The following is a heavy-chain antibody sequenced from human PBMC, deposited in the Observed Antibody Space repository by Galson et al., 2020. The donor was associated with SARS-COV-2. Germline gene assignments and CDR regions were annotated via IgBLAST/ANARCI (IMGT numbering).Heavy chain of an antibody. J-gene: IGHJ4*02. D-gene: IGHD7-27*01. CDR2: LSYSYNP. V-gene: IGHV4-39*07. CDR3: VRDNSINWGFFDR. CDR1: GDSISSSNYW. Sequence: SETLSLTCTVSGDSISSSNYWWGWIRQPPGKGLEWVGSLSYSYNPYYNPSLKSRITMSLETSKNQFSLRVDSVTAADTAVYYCVRDNSINWGFFDRWGQGTLVTVSS.